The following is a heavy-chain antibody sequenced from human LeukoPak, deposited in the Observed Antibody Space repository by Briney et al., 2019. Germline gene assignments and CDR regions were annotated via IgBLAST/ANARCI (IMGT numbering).Heavy chain of an antibody. CDR3: ARRHKYDFWSGYYQTANDAFDI. Sequence: SETLSLTCLVSSGSVSSYYWTWIRQPPGKGLEWIGYIYHTGSNNYSPSPKSRVTMYVDTSKNQLSLKLSSVTAADTAMYYCARRHKYDFWSGYYQTANDAFDIWGQGTMVTVSS. J-gene: IGHJ3*02. V-gene: IGHV4-59*08. CDR1: SGSVSSYY. CDR2: IYHTGSN. D-gene: IGHD3-3*01.